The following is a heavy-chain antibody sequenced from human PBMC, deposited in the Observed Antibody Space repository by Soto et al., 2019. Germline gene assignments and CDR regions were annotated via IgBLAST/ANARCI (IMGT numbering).Heavy chain of an antibody. CDR2: IWYDGSNK. V-gene: IGHV3-33*01. Sequence: PGGSLTLSCAASGFTFSSYGMHWVRQAPGKVLEWVAVIWYDGSNKYYADSVKGRFTISRDNSKNTLYLQMKSLRAEDTAVYYCARDYRSGYDEPYFDYWGHGTLVTVSS. CDR1: GFTFSSYG. D-gene: IGHD5-12*01. CDR3: ARDYRSGYDEPYFDY. J-gene: IGHJ4*01.